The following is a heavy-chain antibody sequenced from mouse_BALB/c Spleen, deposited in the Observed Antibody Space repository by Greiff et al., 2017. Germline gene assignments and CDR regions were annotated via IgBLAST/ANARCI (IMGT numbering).Heavy chain of an antibody. V-gene: IGHV1S56*01. CDR2: IYPGNVNT. Sequence: QVQLQQSGPELMKPGASVRISCKASGYTFTSYYIHWVKQRPGQGLEWIGWIYPGNVNTKYNEKFKGKATLTADKSSSTAYMQLSSLTSEDSAVYFCARWDDYDGGFAYWGQGTLVTVSA. CDR3: ARWDDYDGGFAY. D-gene: IGHD2-4*01. CDR1: GYTFTSYY. J-gene: IGHJ3*01.